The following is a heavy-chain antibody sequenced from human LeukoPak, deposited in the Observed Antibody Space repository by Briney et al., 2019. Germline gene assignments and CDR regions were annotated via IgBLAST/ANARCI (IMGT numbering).Heavy chain of an antibody. CDR3: ASSWELIDY. CDR1: GGSFSGYY. CDR2: INHSGST. D-gene: IGHD1-7*01. Sequence: SETLSLTCAVYGGSFSGYYWSWIRQPPGKGLEWIGEINHSGSTNYNPSLKSRVTISVDTSKNQFSLKLSSVTAADTAVYYCASSWELIDYWGQGTLVTVSS. J-gene: IGHJ4*02. V-gene: IGHV4-34*01.